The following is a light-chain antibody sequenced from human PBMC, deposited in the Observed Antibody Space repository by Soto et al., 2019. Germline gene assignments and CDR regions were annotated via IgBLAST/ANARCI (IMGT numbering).Light chain of an antibody. CDR3: ISYTTSSTRV. CDR1: SSDVGIYNY. Sequence: QSVLTQPASVSGSPGQSIAISCTGSSSDVGIYNYVSWYQQHPGKVPKLIIYEVTNRPSGVSNRFSGSKSGNTASLTISGLQAEDEADYYCISYTTSSTRVFGTGNKLTVL. CDR2: EVT. V-gene: IGLV2-14*01. J-gene: IGLJ1*01.